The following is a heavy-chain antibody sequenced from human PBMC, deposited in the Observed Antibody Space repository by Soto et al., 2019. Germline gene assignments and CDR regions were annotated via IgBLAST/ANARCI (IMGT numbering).Heavy chain of an antibody. CDR3: ARDRGRSCIGGICPFDY. CDR2: ISTYDGNT. CDR1: GYSFTIYG. J-gene: IGHJ4*02. D-gene: IGHD2-15*01. Sequence: ASVKVSCKASGYSFTIYGITWVRQAPGQGLEWMGWISTYDGNTNYAQNFQGRVSMARDTSTSTAYMELRSLRSDGTAVYYCARDRGRSCIGGICPFDYWGQGTLVTVSS. V-gene: IGHV1-18*01.